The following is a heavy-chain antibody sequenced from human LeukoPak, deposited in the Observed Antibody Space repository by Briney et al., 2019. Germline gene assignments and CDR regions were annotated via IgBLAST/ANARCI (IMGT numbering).Heavy chain of an antibody. CDR3: ARRPKWLQNYFDY. V-gene: IGHV3-7*01. D-gene: IGHD5-12*01. CDR2: IKQDGSEK. Sequence: GGSLRLSCAASGFTFSSYSMNWVRQAPGKGLEWVANIKQDGSEKYYVDSVKGQFTISRDNAKNSLYLQMNSLRAEDTAVYYCARRPKWLQNYFDYWGQGTLVTVSS. CDR1: GFTFSSYS. J-gene: IGHJ4*02.